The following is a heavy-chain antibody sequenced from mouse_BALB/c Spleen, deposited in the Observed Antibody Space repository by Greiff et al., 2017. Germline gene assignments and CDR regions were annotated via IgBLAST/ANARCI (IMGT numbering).Heavy chain of an antibody. Sequence: VQLLQSGPELVEPGASVKISCTTSGYTFTEYTMHWVQQSHGKSLEWIGGIKPNNGGTSYNQKFKGKATLTVDKSYSTAYIELRSLTSEDTAIYYCARSEGYDPYMDYWGQGTSLTVSS. D-gene: IGHD2-14*01. CDR1: GYTFTEYT. J-gene: IGHJ4*01. CDR2: IKPNNGGT. V-gene: IGHV1-18*01. CDR3: ARSEGYDPYMDY.